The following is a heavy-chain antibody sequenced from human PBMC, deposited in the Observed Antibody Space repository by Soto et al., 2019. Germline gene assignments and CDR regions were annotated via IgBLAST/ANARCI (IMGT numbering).Heavy chain of an antibody. J-gene: IGHJ4*02. D-gene: IGHD5-18*01. CDR3: VRLSRIQLWSLLFHY. CDR2: ISSSSSTI. Sequence: GGSLRLSCAASGFTFSSYSMNWVRQAPGKGLEWVSYISSSSSTIYYADSVKGRLTISRDNAKNSLYLQMNSLRDEDTAVYYCVRLSRIQLWSLLFHYWGQGTLVTVST. V-gene: IGHV3-48*02. CDR1: GFTFSSYS.